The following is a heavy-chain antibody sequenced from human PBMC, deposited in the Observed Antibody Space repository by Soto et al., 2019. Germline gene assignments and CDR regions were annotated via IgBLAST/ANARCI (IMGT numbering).Heavy chain of an antibody. D-gene: IGHD3-22*01. Sequence: QVQLVQSGAEEKKPGASVKVPFKAYGYTFTSYAMHWVRRARGLRLEWMGWINAGNGNTKYSQKFQGRVTITRDTSASTAYMELSSLRSEDTAVYYCARGSGYYYWDDYWGQGTLVTVSS. CDR2: INAGNGNT. CDR3: ARGSGYYYWDDY. V-gene: IGHV1-3*05. J-gene: IGHJ4*02. CDR1: GYTFTSYA.